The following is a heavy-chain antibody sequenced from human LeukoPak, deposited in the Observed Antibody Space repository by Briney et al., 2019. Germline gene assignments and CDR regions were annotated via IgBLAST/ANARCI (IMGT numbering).Heavy chain of an antibody. CDR1: GGSISSSSYY. Sequence: SETLSLTCTVSGGSISSSSYYWGWIRQPPGKGLEWIGSIYYSRSTYYNPSLKSRVTISVDTSKNQFSLKLSSVTAADTAVYYCARMKWELPYYFDYWGQGTLVTVSS. CDR3: ARMKWELPYYFDY. CDR2: IYYSRST. J-gene: IGHJ4*02. D-gene: IGHD1-26*01. V-gene: IGHV4-39*07.